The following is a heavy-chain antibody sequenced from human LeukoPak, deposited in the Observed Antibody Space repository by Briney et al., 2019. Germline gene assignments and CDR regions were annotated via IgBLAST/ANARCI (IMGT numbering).Heavy chain of an antibody. CDR1: GYTFTSYD. CDR3: ARVGVVVVAAHFDY. D-gene: IGHD2-15*01. V-gene: IGHV1-8*01. J-gene: IGHJ4*02. Sequence: ASVKVSCKASGYTFTSYDINWVRQATGQGLEWMGWMNPNSGNTGYAQKFQGRVTMTRNTSISTAYMELSSLRSEDTAVYYCARVGVVVVAAHFDYWGQGTLVTVSS. CDR2: MNPNSGNT.